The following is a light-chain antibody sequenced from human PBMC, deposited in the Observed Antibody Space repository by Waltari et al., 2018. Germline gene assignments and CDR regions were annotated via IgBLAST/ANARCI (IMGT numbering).Light chain of an antibody. Sequence: DIVMTQSPLSLPVTPGEPASIASWSIQGLLHVDGYNYLDWYLQKPGQSPQVLIYIGSNRAAGVPDRFSGSGSGTDFTLKISRVEAEDVGVYYCMQPLETPWTFGQGTKVEIK. CDR3: MQPLETPWT. V-gene: IGKV2-28*01. CDR2: IGS. CDR1: QGLLHVDGYNY. J-gene: IGKJ1*01.